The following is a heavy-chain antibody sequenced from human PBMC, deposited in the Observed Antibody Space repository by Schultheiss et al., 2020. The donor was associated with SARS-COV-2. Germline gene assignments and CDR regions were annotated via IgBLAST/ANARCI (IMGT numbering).Heavy chain of an antibody. CDR1: GGSISSGGYY. CDR3: ARVGRDYDSLSYFDY. V-gene: IGHV4-61*08. Sequence: SETLSLTCTVSGGSISSGGYYWSWIRQPPGKGLEWIGYIYYSGSTNYNPSLKSRVTISVDTSKNQFSLKLSSVTAADTAVYYCARVGRDYDSLSYFDYWGQGTLVTVSS. J-gene: IGHJ4*02. CDR2: IYYSGST. D-gene: IGHD3-22*01.